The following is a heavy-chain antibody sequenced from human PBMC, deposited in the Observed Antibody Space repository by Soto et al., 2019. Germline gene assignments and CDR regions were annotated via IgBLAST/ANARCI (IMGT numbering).Heavy chain of an antibody. CDR1: GGSFSDSS. Sequence: SETLSLSCAVFGGSFSDSSWSWIRQSPEKGLEWIGEITNSGSTYYNPSLKSRVTISGDTSKIQFSLEVRSVTAADTAVYFCARGRTAIDRRLFASWAQGTLVPSPQ. D-gene: IGHD5-18*01. CDR3: ARGRTAIDRRLFAS. J-gene: IGHJ5*01. CDR2: ITNSGST. V-gene: IGHV4-34*01.